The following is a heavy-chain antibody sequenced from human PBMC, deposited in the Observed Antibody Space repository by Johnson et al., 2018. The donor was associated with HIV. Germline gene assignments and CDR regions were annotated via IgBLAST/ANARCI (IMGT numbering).Heavy chain of an antibody. CDR3: ARGHHDSGYPLEAFDI. J-gene: IGHJ3*02. Sequence: VQLVESGGNLVQPGGSLRLSCAASGFTVSSNYMTWVRQAPGKGREWASVIYSGGSTSYADSVKGRCNISRDNSKNTLLRQMNSLSVGDTAMYYCARGHHDSGYPLEAFDIWGQGTMVSVSS. CDR1: GFTVSSNY. CDR2: IYSGGST. V-gene: IGHV3-66*01. D-gene: IGHD3-22*01.